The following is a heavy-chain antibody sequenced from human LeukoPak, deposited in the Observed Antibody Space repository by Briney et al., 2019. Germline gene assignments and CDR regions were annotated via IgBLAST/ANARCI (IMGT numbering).Heavy chain of an antibody. CDR2: INPYTGDT. V-gene: IGHV1-2*02. Sequence: ASVKVSCKASGYTLTGYYIHWVRQAPGQGLEWMGWINPYTGDTNSAQKFQGRVTMTRDTSISTAYMELSRLRSDDTAVYYCARSRSLGDAFDIWGQGTMVTVSS. CDR3: ARSRSLGDAFDI. CDR1: GYTLTGYY. J-gene: IGHJ3*02.